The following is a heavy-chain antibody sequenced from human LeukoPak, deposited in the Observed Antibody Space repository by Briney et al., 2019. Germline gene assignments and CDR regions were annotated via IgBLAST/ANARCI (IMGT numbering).Heavy chain of an antibody. J-gene: IGHJ5*01. CDR3: AREASGNYYVFDS. Sequence: GGSPRLSCEASGFSFSNYFISWIRQAPGKGLEWVGYITNSGRSTSYADAVKGRFTISRDNAKKSVYLEMTDLRVEDNAVYYCAREASGNYYVFDSWGQGTLATVSS. V-gene: IGHV3-11*04. CDR1: GFSFSNYF. CDR2: ITNSGRST. D-gene: IGHD1-26*01.